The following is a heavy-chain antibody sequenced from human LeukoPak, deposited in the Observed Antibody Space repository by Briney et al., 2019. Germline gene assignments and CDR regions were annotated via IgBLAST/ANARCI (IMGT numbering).Heavy chain of an antibody. CDR2: VSGSGGST. CDR3: AKRGVTGYKEAFDY. D-gene: IGHD3-9*01. CDR1: GFTFSTYA. J-gene: IGHJ4*02. Sequence: GSLRLSCAASGFTFSTYAMSWVRQAPGKGLEWVSAVSGSGGSTYYADSVEGRFTISRDNSKNTLHLQMNSLRAEDTAVYYCAKRGVTGYKEAFDYWGQGTLVTVSS. V-gene: IGHV3-23*01.